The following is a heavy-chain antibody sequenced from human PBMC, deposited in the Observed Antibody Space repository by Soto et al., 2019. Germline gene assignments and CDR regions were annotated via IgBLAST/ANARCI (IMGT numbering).Heavy chain of an antibody. CDR3: ARDGDDGYFDS. J-gene: IGHJ4*02. V-gene: IGHV1-18*01. CDR1: GYTFGMYG. Sequence: QVQLVQSGAEVKKPGASMKVSCKASGYTFGMYGISRVRQAPGQGLEWMGWISTYNGDTNSAQKFQGRATMTTDTSTSTAYMELMSLRSDDTAVYYCARDGDDGYFDSLGQGTLVTVSS. CDR2: ISTYNGDT. D-gene: IGHD4-17*01.